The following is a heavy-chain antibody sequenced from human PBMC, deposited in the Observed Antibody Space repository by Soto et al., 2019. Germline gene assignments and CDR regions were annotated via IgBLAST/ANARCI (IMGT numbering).Heavy chain of an antibody. CDR1: GGSISSYY. CDR2: IYYSGST. CDR3: ARDKTQSYGMDV. V-gene: IGHV4-59*01. J-gene: IGHJ6*02. Sequence: SETLSLTCTVSGGSISSYYWSWIRQPPGKGLEWIGYIYYSGSTNYNPSLKSRVTISVDTSKNQFSLKPSSVTAADTAVYYCARDKTQSYGMDVWGQGTTVTVSS.